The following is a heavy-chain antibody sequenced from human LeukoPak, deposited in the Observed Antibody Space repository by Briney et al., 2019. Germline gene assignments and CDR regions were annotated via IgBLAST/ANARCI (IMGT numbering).Heavy chain of an antibody. CDR1: GYTLTELS. V-gene: IGHV1-24*01. Sequence: ASVKVSCKVSGYTLTELSMHWVRQAPGKGLEWMGGFDPEDGETIYAQKFQGRVTMTEDTSTDTAYMELSSLRSEDTAVYYCARVGIGSSTAHGSATFDYWGQGTLVTVSS. CDR2: FDPEDGET. J-gene: IGHJ4*02. D-gene: IGHD2-2*01. CDR3: ARVGIGSSTAHGSATFDY.